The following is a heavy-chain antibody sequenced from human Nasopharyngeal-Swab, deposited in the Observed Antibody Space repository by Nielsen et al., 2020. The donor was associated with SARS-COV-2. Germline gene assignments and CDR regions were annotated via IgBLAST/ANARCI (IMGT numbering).Heavy chain of an antibody. V-gene: IGHV1-18*01. D-gene: IGHD6-19*01. CDR2: ISAYNGNT. Sequence: ASVKVSCKASGYTFTSYGISWVRQAPGQGLEWMGWISAYNGNTNYAQKLQGRVTMTTDTSTSTAYMELRSLRSDDTAVYYCARWAGIGDYYYGMDVWGQGTMVTVSS. J-gene: IGHJ6*02. CDR1: GYTFTSYG. CDR3: ARWAGIGDYYYGMDV.